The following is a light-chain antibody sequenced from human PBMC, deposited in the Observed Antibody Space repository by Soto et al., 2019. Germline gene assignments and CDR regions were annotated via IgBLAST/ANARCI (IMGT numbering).Light chain of an antibody. CDR2: GAS. J-gene: IGKJ1*01. CDR1: QSVNSD. Sequence: EIVMTQSPATLSVSPGEGATLSCRASQSVNSDLAWFQQKPGQAPRLLIYGASTRATGVPARFGGSGSGTDFTLTISSLQSEDSAIYYCQQYCNWPPWTFGQGTKVEIK. V-gene: IGKV3-15*01. CDR3: QQYCNWPPWT.